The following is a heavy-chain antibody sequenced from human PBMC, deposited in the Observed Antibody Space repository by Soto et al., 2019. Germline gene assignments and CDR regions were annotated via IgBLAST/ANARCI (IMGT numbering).Heavy chain of an antibody. CDR2: IWYDGSNK. Sequence: QVQLVESGGGVVQPGRSLRLSCAASGFTFSSYGMHWVRQAAGKGLEWVAVIWYDGSNKYYADSVKGRFTISRDNSKNTLYLQMNSLRAEDTAVYYCARGQDEIDYWGQGTLVTVSS. J-gene: IGHJ4*02. CDR3: ARGQDEIDY. CDR1: GFTFSSYG. V-gene: IGHV3-33*01.